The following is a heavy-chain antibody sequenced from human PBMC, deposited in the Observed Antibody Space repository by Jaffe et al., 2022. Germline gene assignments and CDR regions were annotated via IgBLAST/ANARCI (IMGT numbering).Heavy chain of an antibody. CDR1: GFTFDDYA. J-gene: IGHJ4*02. CDR2: ISWDGGST. D-gene: IGHD6-19*01. CDR3: AKDLYSSGWYYFDY. Sequence: EVQLVESGGVVVQPGGSLRLSCAASGFTFDDYAMHWVRQAPGKGLEWVSLISWDGGSTYYADSVKGRFTISRDNSKNSLYLQMNSLRAEDTALYYCAKDLYSSGWYYFDYWGQGTLVTVSS. V-gene: IGHV3-43D*04.